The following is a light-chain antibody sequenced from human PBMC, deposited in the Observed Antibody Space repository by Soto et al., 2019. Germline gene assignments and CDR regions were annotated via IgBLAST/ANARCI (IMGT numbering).Light chain of an antibody. CDR1: SSDVGGYNY. V-gene: IGLV2-8*01. J-gene: IGLJ2*01. CDR2: DVS. CDR3: SSYAGSNNVV. Sequence: QSALTQPPSASGSPGQSVTISCTGTSSDVGGYNYVSWYQQHPGNAPKLMIYDVSKRPSGVPDRFSGSKSGNTASLTVSGLHAEDEADYYCSSYAGSNNVVFGGRTKVTVL.